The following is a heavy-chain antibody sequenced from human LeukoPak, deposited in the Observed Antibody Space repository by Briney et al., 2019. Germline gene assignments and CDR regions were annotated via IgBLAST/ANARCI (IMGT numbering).Heavy chain of an antibody. CDR1: GFTFDDYA. V-gene: IGHV3-9*01. D-gene: IGHD3-9*01. CDR3: AKMALRYDISTGPGYDY. J-gene: IGHJ4*02. CDR2: ISWNSGSI. Sequence: GGSLRLSCAASGFTFDDYAMHWVRQAPGKGLEGFPGISWNSGSIGYADSVKGRFTISRDNAKNSLYLQMNSLRAEDTALYYCAKMALRYDISTGPGYDYWGQGTLVTVSS.